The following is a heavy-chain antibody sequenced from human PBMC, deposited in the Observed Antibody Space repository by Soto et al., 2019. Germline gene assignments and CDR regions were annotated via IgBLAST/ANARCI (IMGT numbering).Heavy chain of an antibody. D-gene: IGHD6-6*01. CDR1: GFSFSTYG. Sequence: GSLRLSCAASGFSFSTYGMHWVRQAPGKGLEWLAVMSYDGSSIKYADSVKGRFTISRDTSKNTLYLEMNSLTAEDTAVYYCAKEGSGASRLLLYYGMDVWGQGTTVTVSS. J-gene: IGHJ6*02. CDR2: MSYDGSSI. CDR3: AKEGSGASRLLLYYGMDV. V-gene: IGHV3-30*18.